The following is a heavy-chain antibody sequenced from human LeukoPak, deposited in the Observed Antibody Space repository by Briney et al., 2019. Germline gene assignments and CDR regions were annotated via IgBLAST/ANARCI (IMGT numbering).Heavy chain of an antibody. D-gene: IGHD4-17*01. V-gene: IGHV4-59*08. CDR1: GGSISSYY. J-gene: IGHJ6*02. Sequence: PSETLSLTCTVSGGSISSYYWSWIRQPPGKGLEWIGYIYYSGSTNYNPSLKSRVTVSVHTSKNQFFLKLTSVTAADTAVYYCARRRVPYGDYYYYYGMDVWGQGTTVTVSS. CDR3: ARRRVPYGDYYYYYGMDV. CDR2: IYYSGST.